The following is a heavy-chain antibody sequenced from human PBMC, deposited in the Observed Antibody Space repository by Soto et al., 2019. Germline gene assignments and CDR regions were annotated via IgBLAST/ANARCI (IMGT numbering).Heavy chain of an antibody. CDR2: FDPEDGET. D-gene: IGHD6-19*01. J-gene: IGHJ4*02. Sequence: ASVKVSCKVSGYTLTELSMHWVRQAPGKGLEWMGGFDPEDGETIYAQKFQGRVTMTEDTSTDTAYMELSSLRSEDTAVYYCATGGGSGWYIDYWGQGTLVTVSS. CDR3: ATGGGSGWYIDY. V-gene: IGHV1-24*01. CDR1: GYTLTELS.